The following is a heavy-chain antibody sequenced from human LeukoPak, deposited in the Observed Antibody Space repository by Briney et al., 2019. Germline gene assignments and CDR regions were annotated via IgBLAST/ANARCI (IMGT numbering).Heavy chain of an antibody. CDR1: GGSISSYY. J-gene: IGHJ5*01. CDR3: ARGRGIAAAGLWEEGWFDS. D-gene: IGHD6-13*01. V-gene: IGHV4-4*07. Sequence: SETLSLTCTVSGGSISSYYWSWIRQPAGKGLEWIGRIYTSGSTNYNPSLKSRVTMSVDTSKNQFSLKLSSVTAADTAVYYCARGRGIAAAGLWEEGWFDSWGQGTLVTVSS. CDR2: IYTSGST.